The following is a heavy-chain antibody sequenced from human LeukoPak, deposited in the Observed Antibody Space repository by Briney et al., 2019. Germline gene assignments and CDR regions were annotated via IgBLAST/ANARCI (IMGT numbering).Heavy chain of an antibody. J-gene: IGHJ4*02. Sequence: ASLKVSCEASGYVFTGYYMHWVRQAPGQGLEWMGWINPNSGGTKYAQKFHGRVTMTTDTSISTAYMELSRLRSDDTAVYYCAFFEYSSSSSHYWGQGTLVTVSS. CDR2: INPNSGGT. V-gene: IGHV1-2*02. CDR1: GYVFTGYY. D-gene: IGHD6-6*01. CDR3: AFFEYSSSSSHY.